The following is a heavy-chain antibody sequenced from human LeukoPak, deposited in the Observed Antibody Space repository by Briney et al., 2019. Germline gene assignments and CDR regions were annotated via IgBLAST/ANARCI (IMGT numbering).Heavy chain of an antibody. CDR2: IYYGGST. CDR1: GGSISTYY. Sequence: PSETLSLTCTVSGGSISTYYWSWIRQPPGKGLEWIGYIYYGGSTNYNPSLKSRVTISVDTSKNQFSLKLSSVTAADTAMYYCARDGRIAVAGFYYYYGMDVWGQGTTVTVSS. D-gene: IGHD6-19*01. V-gene: IGHV4-59*01. CDR3: ARDGRIAVAGFYYYYGMDV. J-gene: IGHJ6*02.